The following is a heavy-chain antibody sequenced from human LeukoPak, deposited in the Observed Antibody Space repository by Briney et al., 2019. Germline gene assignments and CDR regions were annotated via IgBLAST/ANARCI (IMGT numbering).Heavy chain of an antibody. CDR2: IKQDGSGK. CDR1: GFTFSSYW. J-gene: IGHJ4*02. D-gene: IGHD3-3*01. CDR3: ARSDFWSGYHRGYFDY. V-gene: IGHV3-7*05. Sequence: GGSLRLSCEASGFTFSSYWMSWVRPAPGKGLEWVAKIKQDGSGKYYVDSVKGRFTISRDNAKNSLYLQMNSLRAEDTAVYYCARSDFWSGYHRGYFDYWGQGTLVTVSS.